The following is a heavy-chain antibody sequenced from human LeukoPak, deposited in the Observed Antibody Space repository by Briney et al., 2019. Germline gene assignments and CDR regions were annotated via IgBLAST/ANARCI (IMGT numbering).Heavy chain of an antibody. CDR3: AIGENSGYDYPTYGMDV. Sequence: ASVKVSCKASGYTFTSYAMHWVRQAPGQRLEWMGWINAGNGNTKYSQKFQGRVTITRDTSASTAYMELSSLRSEDTAVYYCAIGENSGYDYPTYGMDVWGQETTVTVSS. V-gene: IGHV1-3*01. D-gene: IGHD5-12*01. CDR2: INAGNGNT. J-gene: IGHJ6*02. CDR1: GYTFTSYA.